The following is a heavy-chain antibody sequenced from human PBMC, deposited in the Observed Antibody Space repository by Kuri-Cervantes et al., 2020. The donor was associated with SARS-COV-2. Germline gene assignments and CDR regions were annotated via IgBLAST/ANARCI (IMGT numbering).Heavy chain of an antibody. CDR1: GFTFSSYA. D-gene: IGHD4-17*01. J-gene: IGHJ4*02. CDR2: ISGSGGST. V-gene: IGHV3-23*01. CDR3: AKLGSRRHYED. Sequence: GGSLRLSCAASGFTFSSYAMSWVRQAPGKGLEWVSAISGSGGSTYYAGSVKGRSTISRDNSKNTLYLQMNSLRAEDTAVYYCAKLGSRRHYEDWGQGTLVTVSS.